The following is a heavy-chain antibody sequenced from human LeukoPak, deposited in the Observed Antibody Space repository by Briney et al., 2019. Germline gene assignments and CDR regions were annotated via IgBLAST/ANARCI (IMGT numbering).Heavy chain of an antibody. D-gene: IGHD6-19*01. V-gene: IGHV2-70*11. CDR1: GFSLSTSGMC. J-gene: IGHJ4*02. Sequence: SGPTLVNPTQTLTLTCTFSGFSLSTSGMCVSWIRQPPGKALEWLARIDWDDDKYYSTSLKTRLTISKDISKNQVVLTMTNMDPVDTATYYCARIRGAVAALDYWGQGTLVTVSS. CDR3: ARIRGAVAALDY. CDR2: IDWDDDK.